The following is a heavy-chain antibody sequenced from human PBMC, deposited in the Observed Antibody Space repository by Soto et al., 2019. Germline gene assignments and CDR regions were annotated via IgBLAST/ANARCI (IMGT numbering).Heavy chain of an antibody. Sequence: QVQLMQSGAEVKKPGASVKVSCKASGYTFTSYYIHWVRQAPGQGLEWMGIINPSGGSASYARKFQGRVAMTRDTSTSTVYMEVSSLASEDTSVYYCARDPNLSLTYHYYGMDVWCQGTTVTVSS. V-gene: IGHV1-46*01. CDR3: ARDPNLSLTYHYYGMDV. J-gene: IGHJ6*02. CDR1: GYTFTSYY. CDR2: INPSGGSA.